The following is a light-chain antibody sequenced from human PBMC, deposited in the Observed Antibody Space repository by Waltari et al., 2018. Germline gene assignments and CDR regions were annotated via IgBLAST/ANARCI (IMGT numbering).Light chain of an antibody. V-gene: IGLV1-44*01. CDR3: AAWDDSLNGMV. CDR2: NND. J-gene: IGLJ2*01. CDR1: NSNIGSNP. Sequence: QSVLTQPPSASGTPGQGVTISCSGRNSNIGSNPVNWYRQFPGTAPKLLIFNNDKRPSGVADRFSGSKSGTSASLAISGLHSDDESDFYCAAWDDSLNGMVFGGGTSLAVL.